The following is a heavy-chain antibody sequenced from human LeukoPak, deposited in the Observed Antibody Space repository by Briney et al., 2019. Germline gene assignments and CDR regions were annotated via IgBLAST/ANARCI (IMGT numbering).Heavy chain of an antibody. CDR3: ANTDY. J-gene: IGHJ4*02. Sequence: SLRLPCAASGFTFYDYDMHWGRQAPGKGLEWVSGISWNSGSIGYADSVKGRFTISRDNAKNSLYLQMNSLRAEDTALYYCANTDYWGQGTLVTVSS. CDR2: ISWNSGSI. V-gene: IGHV3-9*01. CDR1: GFTFYDYD.